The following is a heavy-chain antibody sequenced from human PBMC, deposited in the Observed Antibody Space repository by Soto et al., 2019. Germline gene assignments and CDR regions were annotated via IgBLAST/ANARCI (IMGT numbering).Heavy chain of an antibody. J-gene: IGHJ4*02. D-gene: IGHD3-3*01. V-gene: IGHV3-23*01. CDR3: AKDGTRIRSYDFWSGYYDY. CDR1: GFTFSSYA. CDR2: ISGSGGST. Sequence: GGSLRLSCAASGFTFSSYAMSWVRQAPGKGLEWVSAISGSGGSTYYADSVKGRFTISRENSKNTLYLQMNSLRAEDTAVYYCAKDGTRIRSYDFWSGYYDYWGQGTLVTVSS.